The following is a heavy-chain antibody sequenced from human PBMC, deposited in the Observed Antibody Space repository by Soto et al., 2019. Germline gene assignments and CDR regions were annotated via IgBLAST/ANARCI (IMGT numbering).Heavy chain of an antibody. CDR1: GGPMNNYY. D-gene: IGHD3-10*01. CDR2: MGYNGFT. V-gene: IGHV4-59*08. CDR3: VRQGFGELHGLVDV. J-gene: IGHJ6*02. Sequence: QVQLQESGPGLVKPSETLSLTCTISGGPMNNYYCSWFRQPRGQGLEWIGYMGYNGFTRYNPSLRSRVAISLDTAKNQSSLTLSSATAADTALYYCVRQGFGELHGLVDVWCQGITVTVSS.